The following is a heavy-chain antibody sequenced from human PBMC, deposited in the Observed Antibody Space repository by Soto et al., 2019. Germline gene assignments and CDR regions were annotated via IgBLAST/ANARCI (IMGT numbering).Heavy chain of an antibody. CDR1: GGSISSGGYY. V-gene: IGHV4-31*03. CDR2: IYYSGST. J-gene: IGHJ6*02. Sequence: SETLSLTCTVSGGSISSGGYYWSWIRQHPGKGLEWIGYIYYSGSTYYNPSLKSRVTISVDTSKNQFSLKLSSVTAADTAVYYCARERYYYGSGSYSAVSGHYGMDVWSQGTTVTVSS. CDR3: ARERYYYGSGSYSAVSGHYGMDV. D-gene: IGHD3-10*01.